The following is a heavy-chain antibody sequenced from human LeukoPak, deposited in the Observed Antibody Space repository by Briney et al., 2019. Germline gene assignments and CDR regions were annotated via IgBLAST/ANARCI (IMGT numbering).Heavy chain of an antibody. CDR3: AKDANYLRSGSFFIPFDY. V-gene: IGHV3-23*01. D-gene: IGHD4/OR15-4a*01. CDR2: ISGSGVGT. J-gene: IGHJ4*02. CDR1: GFTFSRTA. Sequence: PGASLRLSCAASGFTFSRTAMSWVRQHPGEGLEWVATISGSGVGTYYAASVKGRFNISRDNSKNTLYLQMNSLRTEDTAMYYCAKDANYLRSGSFFIPFDYWGQGTLVSVYS.